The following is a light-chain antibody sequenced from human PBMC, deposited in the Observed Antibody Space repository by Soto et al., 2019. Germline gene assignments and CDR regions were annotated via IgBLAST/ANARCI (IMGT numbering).Light chain of an antibody. V-gene: IGLV2-14*03. J-gene: IGLJ1*01. Sequence: QSVLTQPASVSGSPGQSITISCTGTSSDVGAYDFVSWYQQHPDKAPKLMIYEVRNRPSGVSNRFSGSKSVNTATLTIFVLQAEDEADYYCSSYTTSSTRVFGTGTRSPS. CDR1: SSDVGAYDF. CDR3: SSYTTSSTRV. CDR2: EVR.